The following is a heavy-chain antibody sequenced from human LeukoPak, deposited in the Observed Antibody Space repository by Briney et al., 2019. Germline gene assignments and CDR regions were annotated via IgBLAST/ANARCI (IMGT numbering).Heavy chain of an antibody. CDR3: ARGDFNFWSGYYPYYFDY. D-gene: IGHD3-3*01. Sequence: GGSLRLSCAASGFTFSSYWMSWVRQAPGKGLEWVSYISSSGSTIYYADSVKGRFTISRDNAKNSLYLQMNSLRAEDTAVYYCARGDFNFWSGYYPYYFDYWGQGTLVTVSS. J-gene: IGHJ4*02. V-gene: IGHV3-48*04. CDR2: ISSSGSTI. CDR1: GFTFSSYW.